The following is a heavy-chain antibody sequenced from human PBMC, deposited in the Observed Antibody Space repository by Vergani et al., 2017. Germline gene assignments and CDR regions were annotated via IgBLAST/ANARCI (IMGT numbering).Heavy chain of an antibody. Sequence: QVQLQESGPGLVKPSETLSLTCTVSGSSISSYYWSWIRQPPGKGLEWIGYIYYSGSTNYNPSLKSRVTISVDTSKNQFSLKLGSVTAAATAVYYCARDGSYGSGKNWFDPWGQGTLVTVSS. CDR3: ARDGSYGSGKNWFDP. V-gene: IGHV4-59*01. CDR2: IYYSGST. D-gene: IGHD3-10*01. J-gene: IGHJ5*02. CDR1: GSSISSYY.